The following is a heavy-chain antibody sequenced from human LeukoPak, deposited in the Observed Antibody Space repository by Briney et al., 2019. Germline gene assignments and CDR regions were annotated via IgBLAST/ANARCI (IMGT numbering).Heavy chain of an antibody. Sequence: GGSLRLSCAASGFTFSAYGMRWVRQAPGKGLEWVAVISYDGSTQYYTDSLKGRFTISRDNSKNTLYLQMDSLRAGDTAVYHCVTVHKYPTPSSGHAFDVWGQGTTVTVSS. CDR2: ISYDGSTQ. J-gene: IGHJ3*01. V-gene: IGHV3-30*03. CDR1: GFTFSAYG. CDR3: VTVHKYPTPSSGHAFDV. D-gene: IGHD3-22*01.